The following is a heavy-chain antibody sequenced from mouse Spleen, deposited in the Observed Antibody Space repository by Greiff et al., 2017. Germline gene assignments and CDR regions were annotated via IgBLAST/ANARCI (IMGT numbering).Heavy chain of an antibody. CDR3: ARLKDLGRDWFAY. V-gene: IGHV1-14*01. D-gene: IGHD4-1*01. CDR2: INPYNDGT. CDR1: GYTFTSYV. Sequence: EVQLQQSGPELVKPGASVKMSCKASGYTFTSYVMHWVKQKPGQGLEWIGYINPYNDGTKYNEKFKGKATLTSDKSSSTAYMELSSLTSEDSAVYYCARLKDLGRDWFAYWGQGTLVTVSA. J-gene: IGHJ3*01.